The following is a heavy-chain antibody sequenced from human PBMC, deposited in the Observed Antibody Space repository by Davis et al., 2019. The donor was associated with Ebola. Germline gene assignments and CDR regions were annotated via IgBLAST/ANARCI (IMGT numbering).Heavy chain of an antibody. CDR2: IYYSGST. J-gene: IGHJ5*02. D-gene: IGHD3-9*01. Sequence: MPSETLSLTCTVSGGSISSYYWSWIRQPPGKGLEWIGYIYYSGSTNYNPSLKSRVTISVDTSKNQFSLKLSSVTAADTAVYFCARWNYHVLWGGWFDPWGQGTLVTVSS. V-gene: IGHV4-59*01. CDR1: GGSISSYY. CDR3: ARWNYHVLWGGWFDP.